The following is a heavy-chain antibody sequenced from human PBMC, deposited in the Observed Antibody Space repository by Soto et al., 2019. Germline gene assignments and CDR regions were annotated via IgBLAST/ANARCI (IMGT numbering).Heavy chain of an antibody. CDR3: ARGYSGEDF. CDR1: GFTFSTYW. D-gene: IGHD6-25*01. Sequence: EVQLVESGGGLVQPGGSLRLSCAASGFTFSTYWMSWVRQAPGKGLEWVASMKEDGSELYYVDSVKGRFTISRDNAKNSLYLEMNSLRAEDSAIYYCARGYSGEDFWGQGTLVTVSS. J-gene: IGHJ4*02. CDR2: MKEDGSEL. V-gene: IGHV3-7*03.